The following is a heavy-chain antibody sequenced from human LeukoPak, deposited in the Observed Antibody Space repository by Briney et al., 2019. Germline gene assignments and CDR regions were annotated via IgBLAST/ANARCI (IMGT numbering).Heavy chain of an antibody. Sequence: GGSLRLSCAASGFTVSSNYMSWVRQAPGKGLEWVATVSHTDGSTYYADSVKGRFTISRDNSKSTLYLQMNSLRAEDTALYYCAKDRGANWFDPWGQGTLVTVSS. CDR1: GFTVSSNY. V-gene: IGHV3-23*01. CDR3: AKDRGANWFDP. D-gene: IGHD3-10*01. CDR2: VSHTDGST. J-gene: IGHJ5*02.